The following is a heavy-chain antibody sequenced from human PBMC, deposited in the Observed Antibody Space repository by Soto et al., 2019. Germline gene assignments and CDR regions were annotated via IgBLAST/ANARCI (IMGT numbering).Heavy chain of an antibody. CDR3: AKARVGHDCYGSGPIDY. Sequence: QVQLVESGGGVVQPGRSLRLSCAASGFTFSSYGMHWVRQAPGKGLERVAVISYDGSNKYYADSVKGRFTISRDNSKNTLYLQMNSLRAEDTAVYYCAKARVGHDCYGSGPIDYWGQETPVTVSS. D-gene: IGHD3-10*01. V-gene: IGHV3-30*18. J-gene: IGHJ4*02. CDR1: GFTFSSYG. CDR2: ISYDGSNK.